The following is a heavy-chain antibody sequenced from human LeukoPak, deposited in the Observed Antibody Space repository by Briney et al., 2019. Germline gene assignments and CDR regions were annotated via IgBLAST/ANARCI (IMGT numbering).Heavy chain of an antibody. V-gene: IGHV3-49*04. CDR1: GFTFGDYT. J-gene: IGHJ4*02. Sequence: DPGRSLRLSCTASGFTFGDYTMNWVRQAPGKGLERVGFIRSKAYGGTTEYAATVKGRLTISRDDSKSIAYLQMNSLKTEDTAVYYCSRDPGGTYSGYNFLDYWGQGTLVTVSS. CDR3: SRDPGGTYSGYNFLDY. CDR2: IRSKAYGGTT. D-gene: IGHD5-12*01.